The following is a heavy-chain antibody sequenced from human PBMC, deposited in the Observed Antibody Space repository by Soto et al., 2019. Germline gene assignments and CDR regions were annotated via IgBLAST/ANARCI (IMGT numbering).Heavy chain of an antibody. J-gene: IGHJ4*02. V-gene: IGHV2-70*04. D-gene: IGHD4-17*01. CDR3: SRFPDYGDYQEDY. CDR2: IDWDDDK. Sequence: SGPTLVNPTQTLTLTCTFSGFSLSTSGMRVIWFRQPPGKALEWLARIDWDDDKFYSTTLKTRLTISKDTTKNQVVLTMTNMDPVDTATYYCSRFPDYGDYQEDYWGQGTLVTVSS. CDR1: GFSLSTSGMR.